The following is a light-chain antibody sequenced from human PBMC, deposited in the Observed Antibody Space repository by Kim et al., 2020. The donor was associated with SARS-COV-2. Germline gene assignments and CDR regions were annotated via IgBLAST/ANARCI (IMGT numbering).Light chain of an antibody. Sequence: ASVGDRVTITCRASQTISSWLAWYQQKPGNAPNLLIYKASTLETGVPSRFSGTGSGTEFTLNISSLQPDDFATYYCQQYNRYPLTFGQGTKVDIK. V-gene: IGKV1-5*03. CDR2: KAS. J-gene: IGKJ1*01. CDR3: QQYNRYPLT. CDR1: QTISSW.